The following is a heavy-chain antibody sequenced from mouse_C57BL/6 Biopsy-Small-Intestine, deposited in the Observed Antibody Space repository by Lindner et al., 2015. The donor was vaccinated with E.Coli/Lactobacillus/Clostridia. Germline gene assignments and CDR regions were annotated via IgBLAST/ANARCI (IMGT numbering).Heavy chain of an antibody. D-gene: IGHD3-3*01. V-gene: IGHV1-53*01. CDR2: INPKTGAT. J-gene: IGHJ3*01. CDR1: GYTFTGHY. Sequence: SVKVSCKASGYTFTGHYMHWVRQAPGQGFEWVAWINPKTGATYSAQKFQGRVTMTRDTSTSTVYMEMTSLRPGDTAVFYCARESVAGHTFDIWGQGTLVTVSS. CDR3: ARESVAGHTFDI.